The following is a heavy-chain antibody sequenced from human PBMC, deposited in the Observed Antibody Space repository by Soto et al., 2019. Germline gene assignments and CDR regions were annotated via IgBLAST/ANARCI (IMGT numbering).Heavy chain of an antibody. CDR2: ITPILGIA. V-gene: IGHV1-69*08. Sequence: QVQLVQSGAEVKKPGSSVKVSCKASGGTFSSYTISWVRQAPGQGLEWMGRITPILGIANYEQKFQGRVKINADKSTSTAYKELSSLRSEDTAVYYCAREIRGTAVAGRFDYWGQGTLVTVSS. D-gene: IGHD6-19*01. CDR1: GGTFSSYT. J-gene: IGHJ4*02. CDR3: AREIRGTAVAGRFDY.